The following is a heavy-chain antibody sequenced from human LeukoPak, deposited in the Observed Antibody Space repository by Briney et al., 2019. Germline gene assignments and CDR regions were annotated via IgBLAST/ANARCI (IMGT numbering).Heavy chain of an antibody. V-gene: IGHV4-59*01. CDR1: GGSINKYY. D-gene: IGHD3-10*01. CDR2: VYYSGSP. J-gene: IGHJ4*02. Sequence: SETLSLTCTVSGGSINKYYWTWLRQPPGKGLEWIGSVYYSGSPDFNPSLKSRVTISVDTSKNQFSLKLSSVTAADTAVYYCARETYYYGSGSYPHFDYWGQGTLVTVSS. CDR3: ARETYYYGSGSYPHFDY.